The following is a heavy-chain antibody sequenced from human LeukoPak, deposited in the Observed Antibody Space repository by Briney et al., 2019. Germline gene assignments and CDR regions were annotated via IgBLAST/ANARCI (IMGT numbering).Heavy chain of an antibody. CDR1: GYTFSSYD. CDR2: MNPNRAKT. V-gene: IGHV1-8*01. Sequence: GASVKVSCKTFGYTFSSYDITWVRQAPGHGLEWMGEMNPNRAKTAYHQKFLGRVTMTWNTSVNTAYMGLTSLTSEDTAVYYCARVRLSGSGFDSWGQGTPVTVSS. CDR3: ARVRLSGSGFDS. J-gene: IGHJ5*01.